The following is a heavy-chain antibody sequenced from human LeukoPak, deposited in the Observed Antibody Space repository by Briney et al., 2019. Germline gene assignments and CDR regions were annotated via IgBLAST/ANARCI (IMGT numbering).Heavy chain of an antibody. V-gene: IGHV4-59*01. D-gene: IGHD3-10*01. CDR2: ISDRGST. Sequence: PSETLSLTCTVSDGSISDFYWSWIRQPPGKGLEWIGYISDRGSTNYNPSLKSRVTISIDTSKNQFSLQLSSVTAADTAVYYCARERKYYYGSGSYLIEAFDIWGQGTTVTVSS. CDR1: DGSISDFY. J-gene: IGHJ3*02. CDR3: ARERKYYYGSGSYLIEAFDI.